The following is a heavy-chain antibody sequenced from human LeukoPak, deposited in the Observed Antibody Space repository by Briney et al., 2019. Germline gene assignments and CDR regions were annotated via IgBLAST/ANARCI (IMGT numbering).Heavy chain of an antibody. CDR2: INHSGST. CDR1: GGSFSGYY. J-gene: IGHJ4*02. Sequence: PSETLSLTCAVYGGSFSGYYWSWIRQPPGKGLEWIGEINHSGSTNYNPSLKSRVTISVDTSKNQFSLKLSSVTAADTAVYYCARRWAYYYGSGSYFPTGFDYWGQGTLVTVSS. V-gene: IGHV4-34*01. CDR3: ARRWAYYYGSGSYFPTGFDY. D-gene: IGHD3-10*01.